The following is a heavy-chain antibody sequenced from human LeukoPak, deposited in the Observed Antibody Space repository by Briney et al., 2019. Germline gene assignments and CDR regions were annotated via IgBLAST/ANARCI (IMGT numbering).Heavy chain of an antibody. V-gene: IGHV3-23*01. D-gene: IGHD4-17*01. CDR2: IRGSGASS. Sequence: GGSLRLSCAASGFTFSNYAMTWVSQAPGKGLEWVSSIRGSGASSFYADSVKGRFAMSRDNSKSTLYLQMNSLRVGDTTVYYCGRDPNGDYVGAFDFGGRGTLVTVSS. CDR1: GFTFSNYA. J-gene: IGHJ3*01. CDR3: GRDPNGDYVGAFDF.